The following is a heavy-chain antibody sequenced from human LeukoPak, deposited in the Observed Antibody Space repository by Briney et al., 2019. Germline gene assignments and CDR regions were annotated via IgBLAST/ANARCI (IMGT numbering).Heavy chain of an antibody. CDR2: MSPNSDKT. CDR1: GYTFTSSD. Sequence: ASVKVSCKASGYTFTSSDINWVRQAPGQGLEWMGWMSPNSDKTGSARKFQGRVAMTKNISISTAYIEVSSLGYEDTATYYCARGRPGLASAGTYDFWGQGTLITVSS. J-gene: IGHJ4*02. CDR3: ARGRPGLASAGTYDF. V-gene: IGHV1-8*01. D-gene: IGHD6-13*01.